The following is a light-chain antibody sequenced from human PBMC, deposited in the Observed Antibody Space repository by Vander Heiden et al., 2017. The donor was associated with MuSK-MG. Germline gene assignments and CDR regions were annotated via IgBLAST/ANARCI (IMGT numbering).Light chain of an antibody. J-gene: IGLJ1*01. CDR3: RSYTSRSTTCV. CDR1: SSDVSGYND. Sequence: QSALTQPAPLSASPGQSRTTSCTGTSSDVSGYNDVSWYQQHPGKAPKLMIYEDSNRPSGVSNRFSGSKSGTTASLTISGLQAEDEADYYCRSYTSRSTTCVFGTGTKVTVL. CDR2: EDS. V-gene: IGLV2-14*01.